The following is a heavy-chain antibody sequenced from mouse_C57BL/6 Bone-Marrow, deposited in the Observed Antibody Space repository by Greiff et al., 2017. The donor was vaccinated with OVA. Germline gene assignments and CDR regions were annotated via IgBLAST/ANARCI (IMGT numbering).Heavy chain of an antibody. J-gene: IGHJ2*01. V-gene: IGHV1-82*01. CDR2: LYPGDGDT. Sequence: VQLQQSGPELVKPGASVKISCKASGYAFSSSWMNWVKQRPGKGLEWIGRLYPGDGDTNYNGKFKGKATLTADKSSSPAYMQLSSLTSEDSAVYFCARHEDGYYASYFDYGGQGTTLTVSS. D-gene: IGHD2-3*01. CDR1: GYAFSSSW. CDR3: ARHEDGYYASYFDY.